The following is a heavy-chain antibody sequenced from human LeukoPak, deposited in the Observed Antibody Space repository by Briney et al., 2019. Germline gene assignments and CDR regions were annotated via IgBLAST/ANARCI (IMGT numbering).Heavy chain of an antibody. J-gene: IGHJ4*02. CDR1: GFTLSSYV. Sequence: GGSLRLSSAASGFTLSSYVMYWVRQAPGKGLVWVSRINSDGSSTTYADSVKGRFTISRDNAKNTLHLQMNSLRVEDTAVYYCVRGYTIGPGGYWGQGTLVTVSS. CDR3: VRGYTIGPGGY. CDR2: INSDGSST. V-gene: IGHV3-74*03. D-gene: IGHD3-16*02.